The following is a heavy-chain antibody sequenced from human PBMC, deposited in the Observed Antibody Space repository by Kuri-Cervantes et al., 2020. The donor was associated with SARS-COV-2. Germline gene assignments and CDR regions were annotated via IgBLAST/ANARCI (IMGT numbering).Heavy chain of an antibody. CDR2: ISAYRGHT. CDR1: GYAFTSRG. CDR3: ARHSRDYGDTHYYYYYYMDV. V-gene: IGHV1-18*01. Sequence: ASVKVSCKASGYAFTSRGISWVRQAPGEGFEWMGWISAYRGHTNYAENLQDRFTMTTDTATSTAYMELRSLRSEDTAVYYCARHSRDYGDTHYYYYYYMDVWGKGATVTVSS. D-gene: IGHD4-17*01. J-gene: IGHJ6*03.